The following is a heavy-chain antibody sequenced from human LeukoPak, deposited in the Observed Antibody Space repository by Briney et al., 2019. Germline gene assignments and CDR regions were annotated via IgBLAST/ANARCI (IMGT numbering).Heavy chain of an antibody. CDR3: ARGDDFWGDRDAFDI. V-gene: IGHV3-21*01. CDR1: GFTFTSYS. D-gene: IGHD3-3*01. J-gene: IGHJ3*02. Sequence: PGRSLRLSCAASGFTFTSYSMHWVRQTPGEGLEWVSSINTDGRYKLYADSVKGRFTISRDDAKNSLYLQMNSLRVEDTALYYCARGDDFWGDRDAFDIWGQGTMVTVSS. CDR2: INTDGRYK.